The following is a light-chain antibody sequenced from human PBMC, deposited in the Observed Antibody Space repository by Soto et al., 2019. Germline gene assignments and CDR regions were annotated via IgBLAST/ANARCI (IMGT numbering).Light chain of an antibody. CDR1: SXNIGGNL. CDR2: SNN. CDR3: ATWDDSLTCYV. Sequence: QSVLTQPPSASGTPGQRVTISCSGSSXNIGGNLVSWYQQVPGTAPKLLIYSNNQRPSGVPDRFSGSKSGTSASLAISGLQSEDEADYYCATWDDSLTCYVFATGTKVT. J-gene: IGLJ1*01. V-gene: IGLV1-44*01.